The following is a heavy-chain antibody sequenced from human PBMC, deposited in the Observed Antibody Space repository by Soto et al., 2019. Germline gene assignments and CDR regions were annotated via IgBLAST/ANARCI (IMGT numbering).Heavy chain of an antibody. V-gene: IGHV1-18*01. CDR3: AATYSRRLPRQYFQH. D-gene: IGHD6-13*01. CDR1: CYTFTSYG. CDR2: ISAYTGIT. Sequence: ASVKGSCKTSCYTFTSYGITWVRQAPGQGLEWMGWISAYTGITDYAQKLQGRVTMTTDTSTSTAYMELTSLRSDDTAVYYCAATYSRRLPRQYFQHRGQGTLGTVSS. J-gene: IGHJ1*01.